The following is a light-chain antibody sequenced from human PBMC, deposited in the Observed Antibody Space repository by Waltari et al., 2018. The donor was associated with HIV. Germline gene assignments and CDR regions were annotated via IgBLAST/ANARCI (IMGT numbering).Light chain of an antibody. CDR2: GAS. CDR1: QDIPHY. J-gene: IGKJ1*01. V-gene: IGKV1-27*01. CDR3: QKYDSAPWT. Sequence: DVQMTQSPPSLSASVGDRVIITCRASQDIPHYLAWYQQKPGKAPALLIYGASTLKSGVPPRFSGSGSGTDFTLTISGLRPEDAAIYYCQKYDSAPWTFGQGTKVDI.